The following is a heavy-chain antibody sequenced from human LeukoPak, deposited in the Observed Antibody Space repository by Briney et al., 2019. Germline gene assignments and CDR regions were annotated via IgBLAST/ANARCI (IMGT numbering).Heavy chain of an antibody. D-gene: IGHD5-18*01. CDR2: IIPIFGTA. V-gene: IGHV1-69*06. Sequence: PGASVKVSCKASGYIFTNYGVSWVRQAPGQGLEWMGGIIPIFGTANYAQKFQGRVTITADKSTSTAYMELSSLRSEDTAVYYCASRWIQLWVFDYWGQGTLVTVSS. CDR3: ASRWIQLWVFDY. CDR1: GYIFTNYG. J-gene: IGHJ4*02.